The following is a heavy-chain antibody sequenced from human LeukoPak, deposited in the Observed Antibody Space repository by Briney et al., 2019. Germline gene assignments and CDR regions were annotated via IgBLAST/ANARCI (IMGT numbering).Heavy chain of an antibody. V-gene: IGHV4-34*01. CDR2: INHSGST. CDR1: GFTFSSYA. Sequence: GSLRLSCAASGFTFSSYAMSWVRQPPGKGLEWIGEINHSGSTNYNPSLKSRVTISVDTSKNQFSLKLSSVTAADTAVYYCARGTIIVGATLDYWGQGTLVTVSS. CDR3: ARGTIIVGATLDY. J-gene: IGHJ4*02. D-gene: IGHD1-26*01.